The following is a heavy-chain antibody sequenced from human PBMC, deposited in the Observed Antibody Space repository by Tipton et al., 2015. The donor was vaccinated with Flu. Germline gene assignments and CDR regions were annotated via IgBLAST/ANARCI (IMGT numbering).Heavy chain of an antibody. Sequence: QLVQSGGGLIQPGGSLRLSCAASGFTFSSYAVHWVRQAPGKGLEYVAAISNNGGATYHANSVKGRFTISRDNSKNTLYLQMGSLRVEDMAVYYCARGEMATITAYFDYWGQGTLVTVSS. CDR1: GFTFSSYA. J-gene: IGHJ4*02. CDR3: ARGEMATITAYFDY. V-gene: IGHV3-64*01. D-gene: IGHD5-24*01. CDR2: ISNNGGAT.